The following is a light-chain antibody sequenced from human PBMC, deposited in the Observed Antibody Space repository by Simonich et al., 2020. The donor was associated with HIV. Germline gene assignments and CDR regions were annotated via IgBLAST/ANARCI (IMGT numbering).Light chain of an antibody. CDR1: QSVSSN. CDR3: QQYYITPHT. V-gene: IGKV3-15*01. Sequence: EIVMTQSPATLSVSPGERATLSCRASQSVSSNLAWYQQKPGQAPRLLIYGASTRATGIPARFSGSGSGTDFTLTINSLQAEDVAFYYCQQYYITPHTFGQGTKVEIK. CDR2: GAS. J-gene: IGKJ1*01.